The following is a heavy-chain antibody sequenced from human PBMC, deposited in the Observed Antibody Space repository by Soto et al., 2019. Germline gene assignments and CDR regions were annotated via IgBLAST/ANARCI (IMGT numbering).Heavy chain of an antibody. V-gene: IGHV5-10-1*01. J-gene: IGHJ5*02. Sequence: GESLKISCKGSGYSFTSYWISWVRQMPGKGLEWMGRIDPSDSYTNYSPSFQGHVTISADKSISTAYLQWSSLKASDTAMYYCARTGYSSVRCDPWGQGTLVTVSS. CDR2: IDPSDSYT. D-gene: IGHD6-25*01. CDR3: ARTGYSSVRCDP. CDR1: GYSFTSYW.